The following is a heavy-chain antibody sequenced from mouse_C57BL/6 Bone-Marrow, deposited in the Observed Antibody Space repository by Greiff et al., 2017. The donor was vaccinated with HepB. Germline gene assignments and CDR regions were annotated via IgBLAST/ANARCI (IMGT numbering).Heavy chain of an antibody. Sequence: QVQLQQSGAELARPGASVKLSCKASGYTFTSYGISWVKQRTGQGLEWIGEIYPRSGNNYYNEKFKGKATLTADKSSSTAYMELRSLTSEDSAVYFCARDGDDGYYGVFCAMDYWGQGTSVTVSS. D-gene: IGHD2-3*01. CDR2: IYPRSGNN. CDR1: GYTFTSYG. J-gene: IGHJ4*01. V-gene: IGHV1-81*01. CDR3: ARDGDDGYYGVFCAMDY.